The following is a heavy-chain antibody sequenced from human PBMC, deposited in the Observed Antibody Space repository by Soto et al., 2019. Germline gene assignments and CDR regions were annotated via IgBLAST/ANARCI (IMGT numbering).Heavy chain of an antibody. CDR3: VRDNGERDYYDCSLDAFDI. CDR2: IIPIFSTP. V-gene: IGHV1-69*01. Sequence: QVQLVQSGAEVKKPGSSVKVSCKASGGTFSSYAISWVRQAPGQGLEGMGGIIPIFSTPNYAQKFQGGVTITADESTSTAYMEMSSLRSEDTAVDYCVRDNGERDYYDCSLDAFDIWGQGTMVSVSP. J-gene: IGHJ3*02. D-gene: IGHD3-22*01. CDR1: GGTFSSYA.